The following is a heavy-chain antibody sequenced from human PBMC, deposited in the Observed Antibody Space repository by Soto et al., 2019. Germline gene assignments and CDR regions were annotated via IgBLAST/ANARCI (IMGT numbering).Heavy chain of an antibody. CDR3: ARNGSDSGWFFLDP. V-gene: IGHV4-59*01. J-gene: IGHJ5*02. CDR1: GGAIGGYY. CDR2: VSYSGST. Sequence: SETLSLTCSLSGGAIGGYYWSWIRQPPGKALEWIGYVSYSGSTDYHPSLKSRVSISIDTSKNQFSLKMISVTAADTAVYYCARNGSDSGWFFLDPWGQGALVTVYS. D-gene: IGHD6-19*01.